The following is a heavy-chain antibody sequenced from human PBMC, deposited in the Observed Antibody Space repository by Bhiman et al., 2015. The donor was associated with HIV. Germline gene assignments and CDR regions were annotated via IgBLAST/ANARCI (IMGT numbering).Heavy chain of an antibody. Sequence: QVQLVESGGGVVQPGRSLRLSCAASGFTFSSYGMHWVRQAPGKGLEWVAVISYDGSNKYYADSVKGRFTISRDNSKNTLYLQMNSLRAEDTAVYYCAKKRHSSGYWNLDAFDIWAKGQWSPSLQ. CDR1: GFTFSSYG. D-gene: IGHD3-22*01. CDR3: AKKRHSSGYWNLDAFDI. V-gene: IGHV3-30*18. J-gene: IGHJ3*02. CDR2: ISYDGSNK.